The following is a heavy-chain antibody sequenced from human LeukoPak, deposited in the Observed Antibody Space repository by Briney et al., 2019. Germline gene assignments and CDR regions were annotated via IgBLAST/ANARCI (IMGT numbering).Heavy chain of an antibody. J-gene: IGHJ6*02. Sequence: GGSLRLSYAASGFTFSSYSMNWVRQAPGKGLEWVSSISSSSSYIYYADSVKGRFTISRDNAKNSLYLQMNSLRAEDTAVYYCARDRLDIVVVTAPYGMDVWGQGTTVTVSS. D-gene: IGHD2-21*02. CDR2: ISSSSSYI. CDR1: GFTFSSYS. CDR3: ARDRLDIVVVTAPYGMDV. V-gene: IGHV3-21*01.